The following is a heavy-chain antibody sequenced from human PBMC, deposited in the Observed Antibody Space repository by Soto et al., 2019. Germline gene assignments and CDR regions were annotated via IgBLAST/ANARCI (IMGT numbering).Heavy chain of an antibody. CDR3: ARRDSSGWTAYYFDY. CDR1: GGSISSSSYY. CDR2: IYYSGST. D-gene: IGHD6-19*01. Sequence: SETLSLTCTVSGGSISSSSYYWGWIRQPPGKGIEWIGSIYYSGSTYYNPSLKSRVTISVDTSKNQFSLKLSSVTAADTAVYYCARRDSSGWTAYYFDYWGQGTLVTVSS. V-gene: IGHV4-39*01. J-gene: IGHJ4*02.